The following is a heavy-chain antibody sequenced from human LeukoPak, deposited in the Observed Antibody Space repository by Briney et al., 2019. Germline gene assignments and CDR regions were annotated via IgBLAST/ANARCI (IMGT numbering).Heavy chain of an antibody. CDR1: GFTFSDYY. J-gene: IGHJ4*02. V-gene: IGHV3-11*01. CDR3: ARDFHYDSSGYYGY. Sequence: GGSLRLSCAASGFTFSDYYMSWIRQAPGKGLEWVSYISSSGSTIYYADSVKGRFTISRDNAKNSLYPQMNSLRAEDTAVYYCARDFHYDSSGYYGYWGQGTLVTVSS. CDR2: ISSSGSTI. D-gene: IGHD3-22*01.